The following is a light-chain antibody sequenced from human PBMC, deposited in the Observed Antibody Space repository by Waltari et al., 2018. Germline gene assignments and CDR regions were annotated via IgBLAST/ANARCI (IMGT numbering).Light chain of an antibody. CDR1: QSIRTF. CDR2: HAS. J-gene: IGKJ2*01. V-gene: IGKV1-39*01. Sequence: DIQMTQSHSSLSASVGDRVTITCRTSQSIRTFLNWYQQKPGKAPKVLIYHASSLQSGVPSRFSGSGSGTDFTLTISSLEPEDFAVYYCQQRSNWPYTFGQGTKLEIK. CDR3: QQRSNWPYT.